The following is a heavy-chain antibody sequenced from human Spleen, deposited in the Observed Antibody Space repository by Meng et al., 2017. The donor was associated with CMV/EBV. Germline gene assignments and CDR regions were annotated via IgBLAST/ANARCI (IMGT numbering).Heavy chain of an antibody. V-gene: IGHV1-2*02. CDR1: GYTLTSYD. CDR3: ARAAAYMSYGLDV. Sequence: ASVKVSCKASGYTLTSYDINWVRQAPGQGLEWLGWINPNSGGTNNAQKFQGRVTMTRDTSISTAYMELSRLKSDDTAVYYCARAAAYMSYGLDVWGQGTTVTVSS. CDR2: INPNSGGT. D-gene: IGHD2-15*01. J-gene: IGHJ6*02.